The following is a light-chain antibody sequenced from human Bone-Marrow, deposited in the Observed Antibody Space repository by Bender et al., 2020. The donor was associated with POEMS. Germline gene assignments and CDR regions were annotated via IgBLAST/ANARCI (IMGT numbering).Light chain of an antibody. CDR2: VNSDGSH. J-gene: IGLJ2*01. CDR3: QTWGTGIGI. CDR1: SGHSNYA. V-gene: IGLV4-69*01. Sequence: QLVLTQSPSASASLGASVKLTCTLSSGHSNYAIAWHQQQPEKGPRYLMKVNSDGSHSKGDGIPDRFSGSSSGAERYLTISNLQSEDEADYYCQTWGTGIGIFGGGTKLTVL.